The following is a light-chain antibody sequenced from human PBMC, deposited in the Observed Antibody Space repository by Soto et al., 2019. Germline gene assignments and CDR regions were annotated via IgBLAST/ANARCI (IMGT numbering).Light chain of an antibody. J-gene: IGKJ1*01. CDR1: QSMTTK. V-gene: IGKV3-15*01. CDR3: QQYNKGPVT. CDR2: GSS. Sequence: EIVMTQAPAIVSVSRGEGVYLSVGAGQSMTTKLAWDQQKPGQAPRLLIYGSSTRATGIPARFSGSGSGTEFTLTISSLQSEDFAVYYCQQYNKGPVTFGQGTKVDIK.